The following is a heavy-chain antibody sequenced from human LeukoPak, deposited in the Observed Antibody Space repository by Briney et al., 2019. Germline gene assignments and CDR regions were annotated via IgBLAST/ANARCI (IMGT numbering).Heavy chain of an antibody. Sequence: GGSLRLSCAASGFTFNNYGMHWVRQAPGKGLEWVAFIRYDGSNTYYADSVKGRFTISRDNSKNTLYLQMNSLRAEDTAVYYCAKDSPDREGDVFDIWGQGTMVTVSS. D-gene: IGHD1-14*01. V-gene: IGHV3-30*02. CDR1: GFTFNNYG. CDR2: IRYDGSNT. J-gene: IGHJ3*02. CDR3: AKDSPDREGDVFDI.